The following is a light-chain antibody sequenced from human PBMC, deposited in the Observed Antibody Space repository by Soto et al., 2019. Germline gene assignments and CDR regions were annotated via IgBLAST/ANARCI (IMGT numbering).Light chain of an antibody. V-gene: IGLV1-40*01. CDR2: GNS. CDR3: QSYDSSLSGLV. CDR1: SSNIGAGYD. J-gene: IGLJ2*01. Sequence: QLVLTQPPSVSGAPGQMVTISCTGSSSNIGAGYDVHWYQQLPGTAPKLLIYGNSNRPSGVPDRFSGSKSGTSASLAITGLQAEDEADYYCQSYDSSLSGLVFGGGTKLTVL.